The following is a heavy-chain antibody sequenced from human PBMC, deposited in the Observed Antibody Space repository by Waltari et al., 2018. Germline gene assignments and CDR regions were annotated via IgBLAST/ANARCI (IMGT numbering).Heavy chain of an antibody. CDR2: ISASGGST. V-gene: IGHV3-23*01. CDR1: AFTFSIYA. J-gene: IGHJ4*02. D-gene: IGHD1-20*01. Sequence: EVQLLESGGGLVQPGGSLRLSCAASAFTFSIYAMSWVRQAPGKGLEWVSAISASGGSTYYADAVKGRFTISRDNSKNTLYLQMSSLRAEDTAVYYCARDWYWSNDYWGQGTLVTVSS. CDR3: ARDWYWSNDY.